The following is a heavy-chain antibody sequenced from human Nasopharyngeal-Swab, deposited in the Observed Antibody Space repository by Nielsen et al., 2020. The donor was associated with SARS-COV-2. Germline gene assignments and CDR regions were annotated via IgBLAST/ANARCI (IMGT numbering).Heavy chain of an antibody. CDR3: AREGLAAWVDAFDI. J-gene: IGHJ3*02. CDR2: ISYDGSNK. Sequence: GESLKISCAASGFTFSSYAMHWVRQAPGKGLEWVAVISYDGSNKYYADSVKGRFTISRDNSKNTPYLQMNSLGAEDTAVYYCAREGLAAWVDAFDIWGQGTMVTVSS. V-gene: IGHV3-30*04. D-gene: IGHD6-13*01. CDR1: GFTFSSYA.